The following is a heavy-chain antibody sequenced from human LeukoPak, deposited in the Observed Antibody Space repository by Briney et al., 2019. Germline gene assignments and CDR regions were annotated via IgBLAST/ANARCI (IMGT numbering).Heavy chain of an antibody. CDR3: ARDRGGYYYYPLDY. CDR2: IYANGDT. Sequence: GGSLRLSCAASGFTVSANYMTWVRQAPGKGLEWVSLIYANGDTYYADSVRGRFTISRDNSKNTLYLQMRSLRVEDTALYYCARDRGGYYYYPLDYWGQGTLVAVSS. V-gene: IGHV3-66*01. CDR1: GFTVSANY. D-gene: IGHD3-22*01. J-gene: IGHJ4*02.